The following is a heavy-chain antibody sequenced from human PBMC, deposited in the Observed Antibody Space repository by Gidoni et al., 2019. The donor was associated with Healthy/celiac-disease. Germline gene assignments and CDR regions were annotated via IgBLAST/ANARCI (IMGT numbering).Heavy chain of an antibody. CDR2: INHSGST. CDR1: GGSFGGYY. D-gene: IGHD2-21*02. J-gene: IGHJ2*01. CDR3: ARSDCGGDCYYWYFDL. Sequence: QVQLQQWGAGLLKPSETLSLTCAVYGGSFGGYYWSWIRQPPGKGLEWIGEINHSGSTNYNPSLKSRVTISVDTSKNQFSLKLSSVTAADTAVYYCARSDCGGDCYYWYFDLWGRGTLVTVSS. V-gene: IGHV4-34*01.